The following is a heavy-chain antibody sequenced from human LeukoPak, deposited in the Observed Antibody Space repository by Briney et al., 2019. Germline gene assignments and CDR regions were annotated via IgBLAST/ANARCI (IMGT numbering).Heavy chain of an antibody. CDR1: GGTFSSYA. D-gene: IGHD2-21*01. Sequence: SVKVSCKASGGTFSSYAISWVRQAPGQGLEWMGRIIPIFGITNYAQKFQGRVTITADKSTSTAYMELSSLRSEDTAVYYCARDRGVVIDTYYSDNCGMDVWGRGTTVTVSS. CDR3: ARDRGVVIDTYYSDNCGMDV. CDR2: IIPIFGIT. J-gene: IGHJ6*02. V-gene: IGHV1-69*04.